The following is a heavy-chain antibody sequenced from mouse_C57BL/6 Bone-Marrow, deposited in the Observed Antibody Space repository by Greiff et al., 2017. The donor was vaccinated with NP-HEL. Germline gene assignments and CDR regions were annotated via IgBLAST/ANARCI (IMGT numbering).Heavy chain of an antibody. V-gene: IGHV14-4*01. Sequence: LVESGAELVRPGASVKLSCTASGFNIKDDYMHWVKQRPEQGLEWIGWIDPENGDTEYASKFQGKATITADTSSNTAYLQLSSLTSEDTAVYYCMPNYFDYWGQGTTLTVSS. CDR1: GFNIKDDY. J-gene: IGHJ2*01. CDR2: IDPENGDT. CDR3: MPNYFDY. D-gene: IGHD6-5*01.